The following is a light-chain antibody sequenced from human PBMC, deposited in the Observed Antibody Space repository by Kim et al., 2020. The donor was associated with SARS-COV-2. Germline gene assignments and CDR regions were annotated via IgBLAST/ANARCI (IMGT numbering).Light chain of an antibody. Sequence: SYELTQPPSMSVCPGQTAIIPCSGDKLGDKYACWYQQKPGQSPVLVISEDTKRPSGIPERFSGSNSGNTATLTISGTQAMDEADYYCQAWDSSTVVFGGGTQLTVL. CDR3: QAWDSSTVV. V-gene: IGLV3-1*01. CDR1: KLGDKY. J-gene: IGLJ3*02. CDR2: EDT.